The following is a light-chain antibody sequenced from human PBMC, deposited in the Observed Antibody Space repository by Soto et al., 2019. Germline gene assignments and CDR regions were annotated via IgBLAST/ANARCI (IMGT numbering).Light chain of an antibody. CDR1: QSISSW. V-gene: IGKV1-5*01. Sequence: DIQMTQSPSTLSASVGDRVTITCRASQSISSWLAWYQQKPGKAPKLLIYDASSLESGVPSRFSGSGSATEFTLTIRSMQTDDFANYSCQQLNSYPLAFGGGTKVDIK. CDR3: QQLNSYPLA. J-gene: IGKJ4*01. CDR2: DAS.